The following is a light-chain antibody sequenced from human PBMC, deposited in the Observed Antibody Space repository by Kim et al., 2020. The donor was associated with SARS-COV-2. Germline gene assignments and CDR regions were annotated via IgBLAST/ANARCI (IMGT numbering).Light chain of an antibody. J-gene: IGKJ4*01. V-gene: IGKV3-15*01. CDR1: RSVSSH. Sequence: EIVISHSPSPLSVSPGERATLSCRASRSVSSHLAWYQQKPGQGPRLLIYGASTRATGVPDRFSGSGSGTDFTLTISSLHSEDFAVYYCKHYVNWPLTFVGGTKVDIK. CDR2: GAS. CDR3: KHYVNWPLT.